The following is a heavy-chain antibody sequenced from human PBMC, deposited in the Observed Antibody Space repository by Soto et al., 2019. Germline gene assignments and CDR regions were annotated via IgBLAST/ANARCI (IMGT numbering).Heavy chain of an antibody. D-gene: IGHD1-1*01. CDR3: ARTGTTNAFDI. CDR2: ISSSSSYI. CDR1: GFTFSSYS. Sequence: VGSLRLSCAASGFTFSSYSMNWVRQAPGKGLEWVSSISSSSSYIYYADSVKGRFTISRDNAKNSLYLQMNSLRAEDTAVYYCARTGTTNAFDIWGQGTMVTVSS. J-gene: IGHJ3*02. V-gene: IGHV3-21*01.